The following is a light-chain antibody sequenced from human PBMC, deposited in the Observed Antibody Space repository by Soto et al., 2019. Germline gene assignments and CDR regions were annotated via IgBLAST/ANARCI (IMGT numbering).Light chain of an antibody. CDR3: QQYDSSPRT. Sequence: ELVLTQSPGTLSLSPGERATLSCRASQSLSSRNLAWYQQKPGQAPRPLIYGVSSRATGIPDRFSGSGSGTDSTLTISRLEPEDFAVYYCQQYDSSPRTFGQGTKVDIK. J-gene: IGKJ1*01. CDR1: QSLSSRN. CDR2: GVS. V-gene: IGKV3-20*01.